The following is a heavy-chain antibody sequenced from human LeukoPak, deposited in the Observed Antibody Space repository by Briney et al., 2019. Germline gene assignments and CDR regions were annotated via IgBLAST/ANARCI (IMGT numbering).Heavy chain of an antibody. CDR2: IYYSGSS. CDR1: GGSISSSSYY. CDR3: ARMWYSSTWFDY. V-gene: IGHV4-39*07. D-gene: IGHD2/OR15-2a*01. J-gene: IGHJ4*02. Sequence: KPSETLSLTCTVSGGSISSSSYYWGWIRQPPGKGLEWIGSIYYSGSSYYNPSLKSRVSISVDTSKNQFSLKLSSVTAADTAVYYCARMWYSSTWFDYWGQGTLVTVSS.